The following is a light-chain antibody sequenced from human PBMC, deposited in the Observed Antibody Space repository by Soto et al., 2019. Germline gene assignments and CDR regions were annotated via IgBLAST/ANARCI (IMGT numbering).Light chain of an antibody. CDR2: GAS. Sequence: EIILTQSPDTLSLSPGERATLSFRASQTVSSNYLAWCQQSPGQAPRLLIYGASTRAAGIPDRFSGSGSGTDFTLTITRLEPEDSAVYFCQQYTGPPTTFGQGTRLEIK. V-gene: IGKV3-20*01. J-gene: IGKJ5*01. CDR1: QTVSSNY. CDR3: QQYTGPPTT.